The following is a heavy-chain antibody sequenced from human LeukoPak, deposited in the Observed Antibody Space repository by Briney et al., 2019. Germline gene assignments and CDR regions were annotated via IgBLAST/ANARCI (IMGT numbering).Heavy chain of an antibody. CDR2: IYTSGST. V-gene: IGHV4-61*02. CDR1: GGSMSSGSYY. D-gene: IGHD6-19*01. Sequence: SETLSLTCTVSGGSMSSGSYYWSWIRQPAGKGLEWIGRIYTSGSTNYNPSLKSRVTISVDTSKNQFSLKLSSVTAADTAVYYCARDDYSSGWYSDYWGQGTLVTVSS. CDR3: ARDDYSSGWYSDY. J-gene: IGHJ4*02.